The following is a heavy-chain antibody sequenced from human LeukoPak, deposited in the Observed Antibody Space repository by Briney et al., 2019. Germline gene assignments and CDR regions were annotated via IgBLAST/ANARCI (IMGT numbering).Heavy chain of an antibody. J-gene: IGHJ4*02. CDR3: AASGYSTRWYYYDF. D-gene: IGHD2-8*01. Sequence: PSETLSLTCTVSGGSISSSSYYWGLIRHPPGKGLEWSGSIYYSGSSYYTPSLKSRLTISVDTSKDQFSLKLTSVTAADTAVYYCAASGYSTRWYYYDFWGQGTLVTVSS. CDR2: IYYSGSS. CDR1: GGSISSSSYY. V-gene: IGHV4-39*01.